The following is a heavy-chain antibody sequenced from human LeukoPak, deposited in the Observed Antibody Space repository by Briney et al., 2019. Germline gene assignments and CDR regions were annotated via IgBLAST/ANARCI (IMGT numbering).Heavy chain of an antibody. CDR1: GGSISSGDYY. V-gene: IGHV4-31*03. Sequence: PSQTLSLTCTVSGGSISSGDYYWSWIRQPPGKGLEWIGNIYYSGSTYYNPSLKSRVTISVDTSKNQFSLNLGSVTAADTAVYYCASTGRSNWYVVDYWGRGTLVTVSS. CDR2: IYYSGST. D-gene: IGHD6-13*01. CDR3: ASTGRSNWYVVDY. J-gene: IGHJ4*02.